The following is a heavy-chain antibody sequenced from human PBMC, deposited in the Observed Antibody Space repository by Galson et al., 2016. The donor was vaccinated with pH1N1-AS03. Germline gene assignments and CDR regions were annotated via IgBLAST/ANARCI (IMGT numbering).Heavy chain of an antibody. CDR3: ARRRVVVVPAALGGSDYFDS. V-gene: IGHV3-53*01. Sequence: CAASGFTVSSNYMSWVRQAPGKGLEWVSVIYSGGITYYADSVKGRFTISRDSSKNTLYLQMNSLRAEDTAVYYCARRRVVVVPAALGGSDYFDSWGQGTLVTVSS. J-gene: IGHJ4*02. CDR2: IYSGGIT. CDR1: GFTVSSNY. D-gene: IGHD2-2*01.